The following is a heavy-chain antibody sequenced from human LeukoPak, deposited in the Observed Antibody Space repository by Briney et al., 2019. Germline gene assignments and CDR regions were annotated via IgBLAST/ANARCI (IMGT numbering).Heavy chain of an antibody. J-gene: IGHJ6*03. CDR1: GFTLSSYG. D-gene: IGHD6-13*01. V-gene: IGHV3-48*01. Sequence: GGSLRLSCSASGFTLSSYGMNWVRQAPGKGLEWVSYISSSSSTIYYADSVKGRFTISRDNAKNSLYLQMNSLRAEDTAVYYCARDRMASSSWYWVDYYYYYMDVWGKGTTVTVSS. CDR2: ISSSSSTI. CDR3: ARDRMASSSWYWVDYYYYYMDV.